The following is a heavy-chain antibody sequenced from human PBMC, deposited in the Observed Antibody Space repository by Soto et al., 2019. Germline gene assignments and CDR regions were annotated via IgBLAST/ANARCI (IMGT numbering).Heavy chain of an antibody. J-gene: IGHJ6*02. CDR2: INPNSGGT. CDR3: ARCLGDYNYGLDV. V-gene: IGHV1-2*04. Sequence: ASVKVSCKASGYTFTGYYIHWVRQAPGQGLEWMGWINPNSGGTTYTQKFQSWVTMTRDTSISTAYMELSRLRSDDTAVYYCARCLGDYNYGLDVWGPETTVTVSS. CDR1: GYTFTGYY. D-gene: IGHD3-10*01.